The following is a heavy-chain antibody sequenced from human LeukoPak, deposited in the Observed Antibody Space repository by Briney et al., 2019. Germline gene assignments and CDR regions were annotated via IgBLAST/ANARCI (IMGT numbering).Heavy chain of an antibody. J-gene: IGHJ1*01. D-gene: IGHD2-2*02. CDR2: IYYSGST. CDR3: ARGPYCSSTSCYRGFQY. CDR1: GGSISSGGYY. Sequence: SETLSLTCTVSGGSISSGGYYWSWIRQHPGKGLEWIGYIYYSGSTYYNPSLKSRVTISVDTSKNQFSLKLSSVTAADTAVYYCARGPYCSSTSCYRGFQYWGLGTLVTVSS. V-gene: IGHV4-31*03.